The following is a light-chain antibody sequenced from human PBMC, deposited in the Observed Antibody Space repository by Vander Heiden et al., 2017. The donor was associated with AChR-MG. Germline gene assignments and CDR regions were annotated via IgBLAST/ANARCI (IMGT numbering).Light chain of an antibody. V-gene: IGLV1-47*01. CDR3: AALDDSLSGRV. Sequence: QSVLTQPPSASGTPGQRVTISCSGSSPNIGSNYVYWYQQLPGTAPNLLICRNNQRPSGVPDRFSGSKSGTAASLAISGLRSEDEADYYCAALDDSLSGRVFGGGTKLTVL. J-gene: IGLJ3*02. CDR2: RNN. CDR1: SPNIGSNY.